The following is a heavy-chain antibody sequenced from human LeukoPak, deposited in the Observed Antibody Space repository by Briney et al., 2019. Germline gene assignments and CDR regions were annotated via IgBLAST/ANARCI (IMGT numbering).Heavy chain of an antibody. CDR2: ISGSGGST. CDR3: ARRGGYYYYYMDV. Sequence: GGSLRLSCAASGFTFSSYGMSWVRQAPGKGLEWVSAISGSGGSTYYADSVKGRFTISRDNSKDTLYLQMNSLRAEDTAVYYCARRGGYYYYYMDVWGKGTTVTISS. D-gene: IGHD3-16*01. V-gene: IGHV3-23*01. J-gene: IGHJ6*03. CDR1: GFTFSSYG.